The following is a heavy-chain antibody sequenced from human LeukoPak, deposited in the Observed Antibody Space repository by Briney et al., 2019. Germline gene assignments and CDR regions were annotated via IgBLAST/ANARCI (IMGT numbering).Heavy chain of an antibody. CDR2: IIPILGIA. CDR1: GGTFSSYA. V-gene: IGHV1-69*04. CDR3: ARVSGIAAAGHPDY. Sequence: GASVKVSCKASGGTFSSYAIRWVRQAPGQVLAWMGRIIPILGIANYAQKFQGRVTITADKSTSTAYMELRSLRSDDTAVYYCARVSGIAAAGHPDYWGQGTLVTVSS. D-gene: IGHD6-25*01. J-gene: IGHJ4*02.